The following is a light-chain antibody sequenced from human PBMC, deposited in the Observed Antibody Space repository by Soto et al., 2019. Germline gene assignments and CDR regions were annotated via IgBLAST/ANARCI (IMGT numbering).Light chain of an antibody. Sequence: DIQVTQSPSSLSASVGDRVTITCRASQDIVVSMNWYQQKPGKAPNLLIYGAFNLQSGVPSRFAGHRSGTIFTLTISSLQPEDFATYSCLQTYGAPLTFGQGTRV. CDR3: LQTYGAPLT. J-gene: IGKJ5*01. V-gene: IGKV1-39*01. CDR2: GAF. CDR1: QDIVVS.